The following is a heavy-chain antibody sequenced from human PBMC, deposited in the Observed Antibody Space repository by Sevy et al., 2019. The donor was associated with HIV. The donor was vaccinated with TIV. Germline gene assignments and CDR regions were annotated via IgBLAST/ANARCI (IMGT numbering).Heavy chain of an antibody. J-gene: IGHJ4*02. D-gene: IGHD6-25*01. CDR3: ARHDRAAEHFDY. V-gene: IGHV3-7*03. CDR1: GFTFSSTW. Sequence: GGSLRLSCAASGFTFSSTWMSWVRQAPGKGLEWVASIKQDGSGKYYVDSVKGRFTISRDNAKNSLFLLMNRLRGEDTADYYSARHDRAAEHFDYWGQGTLVTVSS. CDR2: IKQDGSGK.